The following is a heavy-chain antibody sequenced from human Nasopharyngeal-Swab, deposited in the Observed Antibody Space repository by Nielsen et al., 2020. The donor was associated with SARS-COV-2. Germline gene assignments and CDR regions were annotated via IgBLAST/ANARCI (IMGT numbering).Heavy chain of an antibody. CDR1: GFTFSDYY. D-gene: IGHD6-19*01. V-gene: IGHV3-11*01. CDR2: ITSGGSII. J-gene: IGHJ5*02. CDR3: AREYSSGWYGRWFDP. Sequence: GGSLRLSCAASGFTFSDYYMSWIRQAPGKGLECVSYITSGGSIIYTADSVKGRFTISRDNAKNSLYLLMNSLRAEDTAVYYCAREYSSGWYGRWFDPWGQGTLVTVSS.